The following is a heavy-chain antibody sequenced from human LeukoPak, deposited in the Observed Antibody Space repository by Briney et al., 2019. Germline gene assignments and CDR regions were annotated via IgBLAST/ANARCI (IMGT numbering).Heavy chain of an antibody. CDR3: AKAAPSYSPNAFDI. CDR2: IRYDGSNK. Sequence: GGSLRLSCAASGFTFSSYGMHWVRQSPGKGLEWVAFIRYDGSNKYYADSVKGRFTISRDNSKNTLYLQMNSLRAEDTAVYYCAKAAPSYSPNAFDIWGQGTMVTVSS. J-gene: IGHJ3*02. V-gene: IGHV3-30*02. D-gene: IGHD2-21*01. CDR1: GFTFSSYG.